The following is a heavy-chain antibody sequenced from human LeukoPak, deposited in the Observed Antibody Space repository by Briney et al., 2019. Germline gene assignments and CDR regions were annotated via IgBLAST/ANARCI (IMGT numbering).Heavy chain of an antibody. V-gene: IGHV3-66*01. J-gene: IGHJ4*02. CDR3: AMVPYRSPSHFDY. Sequence: GGSLRLSCAASGFTVSRNYMSWVRQAPGKGLEWVSAIYSDESTYYADSVKGRFTISRGNSKNTLSLQMNSLRAEDTGLYYCAMVPYRSPSHFDYWGQGTLVTVSS. D-gene: IGHD4-11*01. CDR1: GFTVSRNY. CDR2: IYSDEST.